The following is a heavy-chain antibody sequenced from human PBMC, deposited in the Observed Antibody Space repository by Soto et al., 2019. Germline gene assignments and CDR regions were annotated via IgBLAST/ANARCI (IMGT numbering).Heavy chain of an antibody. J-gene: IGHJ4*02. CDR3: AKTQGSANFDY. Sequence: EASVKVSCKASGYTFTTYNIHWVRQAPGQWLEWMGRINPGNGDTKYSQNFQGRVTITRDTSATTAYMELNSLTSEDTAVYYCAKTQGSANFDYWGQGALVTVS. V-gene: IGHV1-3*01. CDR1: GYTFTTYN. CDR2: INPGNGDT.